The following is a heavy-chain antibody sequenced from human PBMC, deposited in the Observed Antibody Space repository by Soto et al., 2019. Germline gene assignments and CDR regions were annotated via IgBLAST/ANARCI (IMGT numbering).Heavy chain of an antibody. CDR2: INPSSGGT. CDR3: AKGSALSSSWFLAARFFDT. CDR1: GYTFTTYY. J-gene: IGHJ5*01. D-gene: IGHD6-13*01. Sequence: ASVKVSCKASGYTFTTYYIHWVRQAPGQGLEWMGMINPSSGGTNYAQKFQGRVTMTMDTSTSTVYMELSSLTSDETAVFYCAKGSALSSSWFLAARFFDTWGQGTLVTVSS. V-gene: IGHV1-46*01.